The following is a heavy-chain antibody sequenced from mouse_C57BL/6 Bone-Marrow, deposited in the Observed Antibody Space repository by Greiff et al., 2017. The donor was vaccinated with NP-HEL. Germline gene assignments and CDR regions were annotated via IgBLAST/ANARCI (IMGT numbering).Heavy chain of an antibody. Sequence: QVQLQQSGAELVMPGASVKLSCKASGYTFTSYWMHWVKQRPGQGLEWIGEIDPSDSYTNYNQKFKGKSTLTVDKSSSTAYMQLSSLTSEDSAVYYCARNDDGGEGAMDYWGQGTSVTVSS. CDR1: GYTFTSYW. J-gene: IGHJ4*01. CDR3: ARNDDGGEGAMDY. D-gene: IGHD2-4*01. CDR2: IDPSDSYT. V-gene: IGHV1-69*01.